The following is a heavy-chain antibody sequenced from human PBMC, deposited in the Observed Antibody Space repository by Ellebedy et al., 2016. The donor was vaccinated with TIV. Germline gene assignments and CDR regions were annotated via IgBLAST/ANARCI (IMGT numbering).Heavy chain of an antibody. CDR1: GGSFSGYY. J-gene: IGHJ6*02. D-gene: IGHD5-18*01. V-gene: IGHV4-34*01. CDR2: INHSGST. Sequence: SETLSLTXAVYGGSFSGYYWSWIRQPPGKGLEWIGEINHSGSTNYNPSLKSRVTISVDTSKNQFSLKLSSVTAADTAVYYCARGPGRGYSYDHMKYYYYYYGMDVWGQGTTVTVSS. CDR3: ARGPGRGYSYDHMKYYYYYYGMDV.